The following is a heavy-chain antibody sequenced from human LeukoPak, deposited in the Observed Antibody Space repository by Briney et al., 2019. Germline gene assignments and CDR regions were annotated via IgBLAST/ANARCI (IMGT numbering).Heavy chain of an antibody. CDR1: GFTVSSNY. CDR2: IYSGGRT. Sequence: GVSLRLSCAASGFTVSSNYMTWVRQAPLKGLGWVSLIYSGGRTYYADSVKGRFTISRDDSKNTLYLQMNSLRAEDTAVYYCASPFREGYYYGMDVWGQGTTVTVSS. V-gene: IGHV3-66*01. CDR3: ASPFREGYYYGMDV. D-gene: IGHD3-10*01. J-gene: IGHJ6*02.